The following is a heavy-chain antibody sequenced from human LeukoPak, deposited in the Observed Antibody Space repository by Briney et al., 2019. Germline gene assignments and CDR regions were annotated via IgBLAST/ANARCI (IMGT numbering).Heavy chain of an antibody. V-gene: IGHV3-30*04. CDR1: GFTFSSYA. CDR2: ISYDGSNK. Sequence: GGSLRLSCAASGFTFSSYAMHWVRQAPGKGLEWVAVISYDGSNKYYADSVKGRFTISRDNSKNTLYLQMNSLRAEDTAVYYCASTLDYYDSSGYYYLSAFDIWGQGTMVTVSS. J-gene: IGHJ3*02. D-gene: IGHD3-22*01. CDR3: ASTLDYYDSSGYYYLSAFDI.